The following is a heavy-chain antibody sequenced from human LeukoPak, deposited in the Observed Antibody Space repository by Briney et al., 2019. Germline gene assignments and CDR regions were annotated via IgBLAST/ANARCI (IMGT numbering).Heavy chain of an antibody. J-gene: IGHJ4*02. D-gene: IGHD6-13*01. CDR3: AKSMGSSWYQSFDY. Sequence: GGSLRLSCAASGFTFSSYSMNWVRQAPGKGLEWISYISSSSSTIYYADSVKGRFTISRDNAKNSLYLQMNSLRAEDTAVYYCAKSMGSSWYQSFDYWGQGTLVTVSS. CDR1: GFTFSSYS. V-gene: IGHV3-48*01. CDR2: ISSSSSTI.